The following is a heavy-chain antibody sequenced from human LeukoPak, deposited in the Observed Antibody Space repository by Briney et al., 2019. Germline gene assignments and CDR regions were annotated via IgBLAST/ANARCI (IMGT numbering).Heavy chain of an antibody. V-gene: IGHV1-69*06. CDR3: ARVRSSGYYDPGAFDI. J-gene: IGHJ3*02. CDR1: GYTLTELS. D-gene: IGHD3-22*01. CDR2: IIPIFGTA. Sequence: SVKVSCKVSGYTLTELSMHWVRQAPGQGLEWMGGIIPIFGTANYAQKFQGRVTITADKSTSTAYMELSSLRSEDTAVYYCARVRSSGYYDPGAFDIWGQGTMVTVSS.